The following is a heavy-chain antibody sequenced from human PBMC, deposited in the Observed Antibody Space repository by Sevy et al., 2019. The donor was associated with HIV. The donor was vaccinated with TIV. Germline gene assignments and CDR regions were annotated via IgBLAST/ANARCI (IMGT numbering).Heavy chain of an antibody. CDR2: IYPGDSDT. J-gene: IGHJ3*02. V-gene: IGHV5-51*01. D-gene: IGHD3-22*01. CDR3: ASKYYYDRSGYPDAFDI. CDR1: GYSFTSYW. Sequence: GESLKISCKGSGYSFTSYWIGWVRQMPGKGLEWMGIIYPGDSDTRYSPSFQGQVTISADKSISTAYLQWSSLKASDTAMYYCASKYYYDRSGYPDAFDIWGQGTMVTVSS.